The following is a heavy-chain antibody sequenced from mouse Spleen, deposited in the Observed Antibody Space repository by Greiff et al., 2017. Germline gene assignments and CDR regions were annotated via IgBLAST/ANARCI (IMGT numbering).Heavy chain of an antibody. Sequence: VQLQQSGAELVRPGASVKLSCTASGFNIKDDYMHWVKQRPEQGLEWIGWIDPENGDTEYASKFRGKATITADTSSNTAYLQLSSLTSEDTAVYYCTQILWLRRGYYFDYWGQGTTLTVSS. CDR2: IDPENGDT. V-gene: IGHV14-4*01. J-gene: IGHJ2*01. CDR3: TQILWLRRGYYFDY. CDR1: GFNIKDDY. D-gene: IGHD2-2*01.